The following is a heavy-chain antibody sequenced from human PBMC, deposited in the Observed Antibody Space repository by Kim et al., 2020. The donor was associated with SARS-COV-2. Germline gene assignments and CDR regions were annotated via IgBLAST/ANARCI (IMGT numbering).Heavy chain of an antibody. CDR2: IYYSGST. V-gene: IGHV4-59*13. CDR1: GGSISSYY. Sequence: SETLSLTCTVSGGSISSYYWSWIRQPPGKGLEWIGYIYYSGSTNYNPSLKSRVTISVDTSKNQFSLKLSSVTAADTAVYYCARGGYSYGPSFVQLYYYYGMDVWGQGTTVTVSS. D-gene: IGHD5-18*01. J-gene: IGHJ6*02. CDR3: ARGGYSYGPSFVQLYYYYGMDV.